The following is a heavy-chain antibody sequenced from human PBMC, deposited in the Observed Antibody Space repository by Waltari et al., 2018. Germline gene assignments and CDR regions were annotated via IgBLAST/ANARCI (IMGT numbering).Heavy chain of an antibody. Sequence: QLQLQESGPGLVKPSETLSLTCTVSGGSISSSSYYWGWIRQPPGKGPEWMGIIYYSGSTYYNPSLKSRVTISVDTSKNQFSLKLSSVTAADTAVYYCARQAPYYYDSSGYYYGGRPYYFDYWGQGTLVTVSS. J-gene: IGHJ4*02. V-gene: IGHV4-39*01. CDR3: ARQAPYYYDSSGYYYGGRPYYFDY. CDR2: IYYSGST. D-gene: IGHD3-22*01. CDR1: GGSISSSSYY.